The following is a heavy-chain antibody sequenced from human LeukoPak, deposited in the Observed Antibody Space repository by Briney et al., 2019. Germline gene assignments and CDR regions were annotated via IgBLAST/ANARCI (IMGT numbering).Heavy chain of an antibody. V-gene: IGHV4-59*04. D-gene: IGHD1-26*01. CDR3: AAYSGSYHDAFDI. CDR1: GGSISSYY. Sequence: SETLSLTCTVSGGSISSYYWSWIRQPPGKGLEWIGYIYYSGSTYYNPSLKSRVTISVDTSKNQFSLKLSSVTAADTAVYYCAAYSGSYHDAFDIWGQGTMVTVSS. J-gene: IGHJ3*02. CDR2: IYYSGST.